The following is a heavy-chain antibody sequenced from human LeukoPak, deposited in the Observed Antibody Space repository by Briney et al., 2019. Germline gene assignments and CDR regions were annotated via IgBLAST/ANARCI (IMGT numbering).Heavy chain of an antibody. J-gene: IGHJ4*02. Sequence: SVKVSCKASGGTFSNYAISWVRQAPGQGLEWMGGIIPIVGTANYAQKFQGRITITADKSTSTAYMEMSRLRSEDTAMYYCARDFYPDYMVRGVGVDYWGQGTLVTVSS. CDR2: IIPIVGTA. CDR3: ARDFYPDYMVRGVGVDY. CDR1: GGTFSNYA. V-gene: IGHV1-69*06. D-gene: IGHD3-10*01.